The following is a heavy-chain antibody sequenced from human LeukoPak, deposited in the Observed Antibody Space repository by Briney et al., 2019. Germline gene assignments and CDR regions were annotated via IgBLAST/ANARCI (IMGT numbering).Heavy chain of an antibody. J-gene: IGHJ4*02. Sequence: PGRSLRLSCAASGFTFSSYGMHWVRQAPGKGLEWVAVIWYDGSNKYYADSVKGRFTISRDNSRNTLYVQMNSLRVEDTAVYYCARDDSSGGVDYWGQGTLVTVSS. CDR1: GFTFSSYG. D-gene: IGHD3-22*01. CDR2: IWYDGSNK. V-gene: IGHV3-33*01. CDR3: ARDDSSGGVDY.